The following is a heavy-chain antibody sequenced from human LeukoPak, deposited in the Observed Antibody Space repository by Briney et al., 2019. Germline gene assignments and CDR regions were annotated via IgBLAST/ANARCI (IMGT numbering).Heavy chain of an antibody. J-gene: IGHJ4*02. Sequence: ASVKVSCKASGGTFSSYAISWVRQAPGQGLEWMGRIIPILGIANYAQKFQGRVTITRDTSASTAYMELSSLRSEDTAVYYCARDPHGGIAVAGTLFDYWGQGTLVTVSS. CDR1: GGTFSSYA. CDR3: ARDPHGGIAVAGTLFDY. D-gene: IGHD6-19*01. V-gene: IGHV1-69*04. CDR2: IIPILGIA.